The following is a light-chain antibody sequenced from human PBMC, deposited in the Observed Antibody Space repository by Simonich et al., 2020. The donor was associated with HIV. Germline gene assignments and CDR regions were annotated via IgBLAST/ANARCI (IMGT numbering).Light chain of an antibody. J-gene: IGLJ3*02. V-gene: IGLV2-14*03. CDR3: SSYTSSNTWV. CDR1: SSDIGGYNY. Sequence: QSALTQPASVSGSPGQSITISCTETSSDIGGYNYVPWYQQYPGKAPKLMIYDVSNRPSGVSNRFSGSKSGNTASLTISGLQAEDEADYYCSSYTSSNTWVFGGGTKLTVL. CDR2: DVS.